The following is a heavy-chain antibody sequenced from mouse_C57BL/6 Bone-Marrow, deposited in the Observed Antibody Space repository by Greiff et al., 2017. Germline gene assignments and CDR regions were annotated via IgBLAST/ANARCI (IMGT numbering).Heavy chain of an antibody. CDR2: IYPGSGST. D-gene: IGHD1-1*01. Sequence: QVQLQQPGAELVKPGASVKMSCKASGYTFTSYWITWVKQRPGQGLEWIGDIYPGSGSTNYNEKFKSKATLTVDTSSSTAYMQLSTLTSEDSAVYYCARFLRPRYAMDYWGQGTSVTVSS. V-gene: IGHV1-55*01. J-gene: IGHJ4*01. CDR1: GYTFTSYW. CDR3: ARFLRPRYAMDY.